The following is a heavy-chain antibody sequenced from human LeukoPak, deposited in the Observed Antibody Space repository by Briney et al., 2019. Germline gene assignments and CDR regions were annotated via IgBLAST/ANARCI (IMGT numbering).Heavy chain of an antibody. CDR3: ARAGRLGELSSPYYYYGMDV. D-gene: IGHD3-16*02. V-gene: IGHV4-30-2*01. J-gene: IGHJ6*02. CDR1: GGSISSGGYS. Sequence: SQTLSLTCAVSGGSISSGGYSWSWIRQPPGKGLERIGYIYHSGSTYYNPSLKSRVTISVDRSKNQFSLKLSSVTAADTAVYYCARAGRLGELSSPYYYYGMDVWGQGTTVTVSS. CDR2: IYHSGST.